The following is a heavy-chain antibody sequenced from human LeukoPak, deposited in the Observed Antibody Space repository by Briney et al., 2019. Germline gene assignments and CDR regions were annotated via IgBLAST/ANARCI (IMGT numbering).Heavy chain of an antibody. J-gene: IGHJ2*01. CDR2: IHYSGII. D-gene: IGHD1-26*01. V-gene: IGHV4-39*01. CDR3: ARHREVDFDL. Sequence: PSETLSLTCTVSGGSISRSSYYWGCIRQPPGKGLEWIGSIHYSGIIYYNPSLKRRVTISVDTSKNHFSLKLSSVTAADTAVYYCARHREVDFDLWGRGTLVTVSS. CDR1: GGSISRSSYY.